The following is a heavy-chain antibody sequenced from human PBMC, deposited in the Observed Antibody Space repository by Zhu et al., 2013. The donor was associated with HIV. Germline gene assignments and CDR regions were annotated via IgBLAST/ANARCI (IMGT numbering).Heavy chain of an antibody. V-gene: IGHV3-21*05. CDR2: ISGSSSIT. CDR1: GFPFGSYS. J-gene: IGHJ4*02. Sequence: VQLVESGGGLVKPGGSLRLSCAASGFPFGSYSINWVRQAPGKGLEWVSYISGSSSITYYADSVKGRFTVSRDNAKNSLYLQMNSLRVEDTAVYYCARGDGFKDRDYFDYWGQGTLVTVSS. CDR3: ARGDGFKDRDYFDY. D-gene: IGHD5-12*01.